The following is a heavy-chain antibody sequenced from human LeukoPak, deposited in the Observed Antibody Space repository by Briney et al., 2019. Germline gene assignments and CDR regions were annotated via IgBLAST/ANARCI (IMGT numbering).Heavy chain of an antibody. CDR2: ISWDGGST. CDR3: AKDAGRDYGDYTPDAFDI. V-gene: IGHV3-43D*03. J-gene: IGHJ3*02. CDR1: GFTFDDYA. Sequence: PGGSLRLSCAASGFTFDDYAMHWVRQAPGKGLEWVSLISWDGGSTYYADSVKGRFTISRDNSKNSLYLQMNSLRAEDTALYYCAKDAGRDYGDYTPDAFDIWGQGTMVTVSS. D-gene: IGHD4-17*01.